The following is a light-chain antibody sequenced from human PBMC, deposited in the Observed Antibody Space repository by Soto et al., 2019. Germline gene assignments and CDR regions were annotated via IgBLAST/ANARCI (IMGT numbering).Light chain of an antibody. V-gene: IGKV1-5*01. CDR2: DES. Sequence: MFAHEGHRDTTTCRASQSISRWLAWYKKKPGKDXKXXXYDESSLESGVQSRFSGSGSGKEFTLTITRMQPDDFEPYYCQQDKSYQWTFGKGTEVDI. CDR1: QSISRW. CDR3: QQDKSYQWT. J-gene: IGKJ1*01.